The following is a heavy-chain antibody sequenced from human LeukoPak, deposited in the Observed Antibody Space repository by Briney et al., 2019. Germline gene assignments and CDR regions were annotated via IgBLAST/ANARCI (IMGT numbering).Heavy chain of an antibody. D-gene: IGHD5-18*01. CDR3: ARVEGDTAMPHGAFDI. Sequence: SGTLSLTCAVTGDSISSSNWWSWVRQPPGKGLEWIGEIYHSGSTNYNPSLKSRVTISVDKSKNQFSLKLSSVTAADTAVYYCARVEGDTAMPHGAFDIWGQGTMVTVSS. J-gene: IGHJ3*02. CDR1: GDSISSSNW. CDR2: IYHSGST. V-gene: IGHV4-4*02.